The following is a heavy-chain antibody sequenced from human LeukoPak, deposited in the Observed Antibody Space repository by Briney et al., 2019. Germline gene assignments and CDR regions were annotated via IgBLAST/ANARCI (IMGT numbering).Heavy chain of an antibody. CDR2: IKQDESEK. D-gene: IGHD6-13*01. Sequence: QSGGSLRLSCASSGFNFGAYWMSWVRQAPGKGLEWVATIKQDESEKYYVDSVKGRFTISRDNAKNSLYLQMNSLRAEDTAVYYCARPYSISWELDSWGQGTLVTVSS. CDR1: GFNFGAYW. CDR3: ARPYSISWELDS. V-gene: IGHV3-7*01. J-gene: IGHJ5*01.